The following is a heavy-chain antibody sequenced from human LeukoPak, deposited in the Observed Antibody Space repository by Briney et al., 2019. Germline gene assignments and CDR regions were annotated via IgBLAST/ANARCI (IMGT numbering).Heavy chain of an antibody. D-gene: IGHD2-8*01. Sequence: PGESLRLSCAASGFTFSNSAMHWVRQAPGKGLEWMTFISYDGSSKYYADAAKGRFTIYRDNSKNTLYLEMSSLGLQDTAVYYCTEERDRDGYFRYWGQGTLVTVSS. CDR1: GFTFSNSA. CDR2: ISYDGSSK. CDR3: TEERDRDGYFRY. V-gene: IGHV3-30-3*02. J-gene: IGHJ4*02.